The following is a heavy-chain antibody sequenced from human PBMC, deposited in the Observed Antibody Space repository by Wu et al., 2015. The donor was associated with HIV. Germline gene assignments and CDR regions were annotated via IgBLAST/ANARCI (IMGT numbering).Heavy chain of an antibody. J-gene: IGHJ4*02. CDR3: AGGGGRTSMDPFDF. V-gene: IGHV1-69*13. Sequence: QVHLLQSGAEVKKPGSSVRVSCKASGATFSSYALSWVRQVPGQGLEWMGRLIPMYGTADYAQRFQGRVTITADVSTSTAYMVVSSLRSDDTAVYYCAGGGGRTSMDPFDFWGQGTLVTVSS. CDR1: GATFSSYA. D-gene: IGHD5-18*01. CDR2: LIPMYGTA.